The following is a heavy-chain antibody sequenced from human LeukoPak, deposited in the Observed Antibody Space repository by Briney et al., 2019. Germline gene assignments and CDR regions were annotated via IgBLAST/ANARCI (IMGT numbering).Heavy chain of an antibody. CDR3: ARLGGIPGYYFDY. D-gene: IGHD3-10*01. V-gene: IGHV4-59*08. Sequence: SETLSLICTVSGRFISGNFWRWIRHPPGGGLEYIGFFYYSGSTYYTPSLKSRVTMSVDTSKNQFSLRLSTVTAADTAVYYCARLGGIPGYYFDYWGQGTLVAVSS. CDR1: GRFISGNF. CDR2: FYYSGST. J-gene: IGHJ4*02.